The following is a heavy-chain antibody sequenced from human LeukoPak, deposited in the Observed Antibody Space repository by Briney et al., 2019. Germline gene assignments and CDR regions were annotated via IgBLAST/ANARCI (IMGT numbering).Heavy chain of an antibody. CDR3: ARVLSSYSSSNWFDP. CDR1: GFTFSSYS. D-gene: IGHD6-13*01. Sequence: HPGGSLRLSCAASGFTFSSYSMNWVRQAPGKGLEWVSYISSSSSTIYYADSVKGRFTISRDNAKNSLYLQMNSLRAEDTAVYYCARVLSSYSSSNWFDPWGQGTLVTVSS. J-gene: IGHJ5*02. CDR2: ISSSSSTI. V-gene: IGHV3-48*01.